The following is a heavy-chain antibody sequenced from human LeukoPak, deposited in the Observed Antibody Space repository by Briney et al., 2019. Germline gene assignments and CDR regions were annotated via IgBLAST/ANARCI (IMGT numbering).Heavy chain of an antibody. CDR1: GFTFSSFW. CDR3: AREPSLAGGFDY. CDR2: IYSGGST. Sequence: GGSLRLSCAASGFTFSSFWMSWVRQAPGKGLEWVSVIYSGGSTYYADSVKGRFTISRDNSKNTLYLQMNSLRAEDTAVYYCAREPSLAGGFDYWGQGTLVTVSS. V-gene: IGHV3-53*01. D-gene: IGHD7-27*01. J-gene: IGHJ4*02.